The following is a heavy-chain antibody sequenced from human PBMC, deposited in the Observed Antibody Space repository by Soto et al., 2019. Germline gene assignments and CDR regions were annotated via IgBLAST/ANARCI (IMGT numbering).Heavy chain of an antibody. Sequence: PSETLSLTCAVSGGSISSGGYSWSWIRQPPGKGLEWIGYIYHSGSTYYNPSLKSRVTISVDTSKNQFSLKLSSVTAADTAVYYCARGSTVAAILFDYWGQGTLVTVSS. CDR2: IYHSGST. D-gene: IGHD2-15*01. CDR3: ARGSTVAAILFDY. V-gene: IGHV4-30-2*01. CDR1: GGSISSGGYS. J-gene: IGHJ4*02.